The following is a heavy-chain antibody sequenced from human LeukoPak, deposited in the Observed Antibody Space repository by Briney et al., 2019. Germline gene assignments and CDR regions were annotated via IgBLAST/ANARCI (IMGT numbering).Heavy chain of an antibody. J-gene: IGHJ4*02. CDR3: ARALKGDYGVGLVDY. CDR2: ISSSSSYT. D-gene: IGHD4-17*01. Sequence: PGGSLRLSCAASGFTFSDYYMSWIRQAPGKGLGWVSYISSSSSYTNYADSVKGRFTISRDNAKNSLYLQMNSLRAEDTAVYYCARALKGDYGVGLVDYWGQGTLVTVSS. CDR1: GFTFSDYY. V-gene: IGHV3-11*06.